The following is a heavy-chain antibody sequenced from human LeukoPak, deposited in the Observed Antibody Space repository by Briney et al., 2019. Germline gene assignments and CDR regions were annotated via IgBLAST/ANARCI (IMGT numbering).Heavy chain of an antibody. CDR1: GFTFSSYG. CDR2: IRYDGSNK. Sequence: PGGSLRLSCAASGFTFSSYGMHWVRQAPGKGLEWVAFIRYDGSNKYYADSVKGRFTISRDNSKNTLHLQMNSLRAEDTAVYYCAKGIGIAAAGTGDYWGQGTLVTVSS. CDR3: AKGIGIAAAGTGDY. J-gene: IGHJ4*02. V-gene: IGHV3-30*02. D-gene: IGHD6-13*01.